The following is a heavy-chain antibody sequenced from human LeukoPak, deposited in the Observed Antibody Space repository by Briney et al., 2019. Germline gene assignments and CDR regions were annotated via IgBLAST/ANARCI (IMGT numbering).Heavy chain of an antibody. V-gene: IGHV3-30-3*01. CDR2: TSYDGSNK. CDR1: XXTFSXYA. D-gene: IGHD1-20*01. CDR3: VEREVTGYYGMDV. Sequence: SLRLSCXXXXXTFSXYAMHWVRQAPGKGLEWVAVTSYDGSNKYYADSVKGRFTISRDNSKNTLYLQMNSLRAEDTAVYYCVEREVTGYYGMDVWGQGTTVTVSS. J-gene: IGHJ6*02.